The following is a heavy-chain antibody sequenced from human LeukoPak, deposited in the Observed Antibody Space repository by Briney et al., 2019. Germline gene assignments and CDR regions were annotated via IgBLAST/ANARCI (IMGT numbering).Heavy chain of an antibody. V-gene: IGHV3-66*01. CDR1: GFTVSSNY. J-gene: IGHJ4*02. CDR3: ARDQTVAGD. Sequence: GGSLRLSCAASGFTVSSNYMIWVRQAPGKGLEWVSVIYTDGNTYYADSVKGRFTISRDNSKNTLYLQVNSLRAEDTAVYYCARDQTVAGDWGQGTLVTVSS. CDR2: IYTDGNT. D-gene: IGHD6-19*01.